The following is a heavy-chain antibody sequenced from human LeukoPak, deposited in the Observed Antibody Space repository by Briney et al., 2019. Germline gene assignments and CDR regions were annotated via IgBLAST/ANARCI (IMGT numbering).Heavy chain of an antibody. CDR2: IYSGGST. CDR3: ARGGVTASSAFDY. CDR1: VFTVSSNY. Sequence: GGSLRHSCAASVFTVSSNYMSWVRQAPGKGLEWVSVIYSGGSTYYADSVKGRSTISRHNSKNTLYLQMNSLRAEDTAVYYCARGGVTASSAFDYWGQGTLVTVSS. V-gene: IGHV3-53*04. J-gene: IGHJ4*02. D-gene: IGHD2-21*02.